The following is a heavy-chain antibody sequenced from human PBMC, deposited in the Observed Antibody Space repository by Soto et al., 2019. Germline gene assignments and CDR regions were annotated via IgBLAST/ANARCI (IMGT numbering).Heavy chain of an antibody. V-gene: IGHV3-15*07. Sequence: PGGSLRLSCAASGFTFSNAWMNWVRQAPGKGLEWVGRVKSKTDGGTTDYAAPVKGRFTISRDDSKNTLYLQMNSLKTEDTAVYYCTTDRAIGSGWYFAQDDAFDIWGQGTMVTVSS. D-gene: IGHD6-19*01. J-gene: IGHJ3*02. CDR3: TTDRAIGSGWYFAQDDAFDI. CDR1: GFTFSNAW. CDR2: VKSKTDGGTT.